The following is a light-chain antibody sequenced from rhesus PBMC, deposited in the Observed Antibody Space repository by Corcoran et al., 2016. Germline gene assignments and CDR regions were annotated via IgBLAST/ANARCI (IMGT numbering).Light chain of an antibody. Sequence: QVILTQSPATLSLSPGERATLSCRASQSVSSYLAWYQQKPGQAPRLLSYGASSRATGIPDRFSGSGSETEFTLPISSLEPEDFAVYYCQKYSSSPLTFGGGTKVEIK. CDR3: QKYSSSPLT. J-gene: IGKJ4*01. CDR2: GAS. V-gene: IGKV3-53*01. CDR1: QSVSSY.